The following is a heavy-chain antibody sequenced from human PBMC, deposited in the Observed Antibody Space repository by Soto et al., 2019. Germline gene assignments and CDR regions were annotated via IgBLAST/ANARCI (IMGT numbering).Heavy chain of an antibody. CDR3: ARVSGIGGFGGKYYFDY. J-gene: IGHJ4*02. D-gene: IGHD3-10*01. V-gene: IGHV4-31*03. CDR1: GGSISSGGYY. CDR2: IYYSGST. Sequence: SETLSLTCTVSGGSISSGGYYWSWIRQHPGKGLEWIGYIYYSGSTYYNPSLKSRVTISVDTSKNQFSLKLSSVTAADTAVYYCARVSGIGGFGGKYYFDYWGQGTLVTVSS.